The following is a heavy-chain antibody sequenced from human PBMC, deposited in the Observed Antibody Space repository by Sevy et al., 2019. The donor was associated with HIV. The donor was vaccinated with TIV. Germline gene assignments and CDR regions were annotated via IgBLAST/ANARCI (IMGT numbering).Heavy chain of an antibody. V-gene: IGHV1-18*01. CDR3: ARIPGGSGSWYPGYGDYYYYYYMDV. Sequence: ASVKVSCKASGYTFTSYGISWVRQAPGQGLEWMGWISAYNGNTNYAQKLQGRVTMTTDTSTSTAYMERRSLRSDDTAVYYCARIPGGSGSWYPGYGDYYYYYYMDVWGKGTTVTVSS. D-gene: IGHD6-13*01. CDR2: ISAYNGNT. CDR1: GYTFTSYG. J-gene: IGHJ6*03.